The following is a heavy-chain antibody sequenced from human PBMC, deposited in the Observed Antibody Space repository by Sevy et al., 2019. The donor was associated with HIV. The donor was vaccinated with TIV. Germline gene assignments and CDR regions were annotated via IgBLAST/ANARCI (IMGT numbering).Heavy chain of an antibody. CDR2: FDPEDGER. D-gene: IGHD3-22*01. J-gene: IGHJ4*02. CDR3: ATTTDYYDSSGCPFDY. V-gene: IGHV1-24*01. CDR1: GYTLTGLS. Sequence: ASVKVSCKVSGYTLTGLSMHWVRQAPGKGLEWMGSFDPEDGERIYAQKLEGRVTMTEDTSADTAYMELNSLRSEDTAVYYCATTTDYYDSSGCPFDYWGQGTLVTVSS.